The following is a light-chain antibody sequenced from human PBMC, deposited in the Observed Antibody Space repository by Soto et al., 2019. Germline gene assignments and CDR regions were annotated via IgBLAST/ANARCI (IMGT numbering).Light chain of an antibody. CDR3: SSYAGSNNVL. Sequence: QAVVTQPPSASGSPGQSVTISCTGTSSDVGGYNYVSWYQQHPGKAPKLMIYEVSKRPSGVPDRFSGSKSGNTASLTVSGLQAEDEADYYCSSYAGSNNVLFGGGTKLTVL. CDR2: EVS. J-gene: IGLJ2*01. V-gene: IGLV2-8*01. CDR1: SSDVGGYNY.